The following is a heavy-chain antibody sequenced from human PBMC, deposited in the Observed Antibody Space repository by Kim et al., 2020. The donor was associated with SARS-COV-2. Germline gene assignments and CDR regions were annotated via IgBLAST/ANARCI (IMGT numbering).Heavy chain of an antibody. V-gene: IGHV3-30*18. Sequence: GGSLRLSCAASSGFSFSNYGMHWVRQAPGKGLEWVAVISYDGSNKYYADSVKGRFTISRDNPKNTLYLQMNSLRDEDTAVYYCAKALIGLVPAGKIWFDPWGQGTLVTVSS. CDR2: ISYDGSNK. CDR1: SGFSFSNYG. CDR3: AKALIGLVPAGKIWFDP. J-gene: IGHJ5*02. D-gene: IGHD2-2*01.